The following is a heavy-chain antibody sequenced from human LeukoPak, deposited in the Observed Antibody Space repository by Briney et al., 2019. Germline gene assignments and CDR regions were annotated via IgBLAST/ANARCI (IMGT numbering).Heavy chain of an antibody. Sequence: GASVKASCKASGYTFTSYYMHWVRQAPGQGLEWMGIINPSGGSTSYAQKFQGRVTMTRDMSTSTVYMELSSLRSEDTAVYYCAREFTIFGQWDYNWFDPWGQGTLVTVSS. D-gene: IGHD3-3*01. CDR1: GYTFTSYY. CDR2: INPSGGST. CDR3: AREFTIFGQWDYNWFDP. V-gene: IGHV1-46*01. J-gene: IGHJ5*02.